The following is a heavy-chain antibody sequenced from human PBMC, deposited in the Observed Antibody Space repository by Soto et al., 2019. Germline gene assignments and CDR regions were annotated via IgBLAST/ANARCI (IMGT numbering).Heavy chain of an antibody. V-gene: IGHV4-61*01. CDR2: IYYSGST. CDR1: GGSVRSGNYY. CDR3: ARDQTYNNWSKWFDP. Sequence: SETLSLTCTVSGGSVRSGNYYWNWIRQPPGKGLEWIGYIYYSGSTNCNPSLKSRVTISVDTSKNQFSLHLNSVTPEDTAVYYCARDQTYNNWSKWFDPWGQGTLVTVSS. J-gene: IGHJ5*02. D-gene: IGHD1-1*01.